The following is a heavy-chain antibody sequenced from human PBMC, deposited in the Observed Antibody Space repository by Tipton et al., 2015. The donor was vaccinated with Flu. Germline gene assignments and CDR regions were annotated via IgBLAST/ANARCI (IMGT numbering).Heavy chain of an antibody. D-gene: IGHD3-16*01. V-gene: IGHV3-48*03. J-gene: IGHJ4*02. Sequence: VQSGGSLILSCAVSGFTFSTYEMNWVRQAPGKGLEWVSHITPSGGKKYYADAVKGRFTISRDNAKNSLYLQMHSLRAEDTAVYYCTRGFIRLCDYWGQGILVTVSS. CDR2: ITPSGGKK. CDR1: GFTFSTYE. CDR3: TRGFIRLCDY.